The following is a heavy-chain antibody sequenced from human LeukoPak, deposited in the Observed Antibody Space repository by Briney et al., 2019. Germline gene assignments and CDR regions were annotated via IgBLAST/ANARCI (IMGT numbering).Heavy chain of an antibody. J-gene: IGHJ4*02. V-gene: IGHV1-8*01. Sequence: ASVKVSCKASGYTFTSDVNWVRQATGQGLEWMGWMNPKSGNTDYAQKFQGRVTMTRYTSISTAYMELNSLRSDDTAVYYCARGRVVEDCSGGSCYPFDYWGQGTLVTVSP. CDR3: ARGRVVEDCSGGSCYPFDY. CDR2: MNPKSGNT. CDR1: GYTFTSDV. D-gene: IGHD2-15*01.